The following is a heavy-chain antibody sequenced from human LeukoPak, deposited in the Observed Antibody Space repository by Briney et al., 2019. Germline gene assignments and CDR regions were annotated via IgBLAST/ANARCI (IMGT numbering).Heavy chain of an antibody. D-gene: IGHD3-10*01. CDR3: ARTGSGSYFRY. CDR2: ISSSGSTI. J-gene: IGHJ4*02. V-gene: IGHV3-48*03. Sequence: PGGSLRLSCAASGFTFNIYEMSWVRQAPGKGLEWVSYISSSGSTIYYADSVKGRFTISRDNAKNSLHLQMNSLRAEDTAVYYCARTGSGSYFRYWDQGTLVTVSS. CDR1: GFTFNIYE.